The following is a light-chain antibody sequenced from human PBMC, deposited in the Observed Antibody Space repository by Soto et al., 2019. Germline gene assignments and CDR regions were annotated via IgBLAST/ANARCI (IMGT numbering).Light chain of an antibody. Sequence: EIVLTQSPGTRSLSPGERATLSCRASQSVSSSYLAWYQQKPGQAPRLLIYGASSRATGIPDRFSGSGSGTDFPLTLSRLETEDFAVYYCQQYGSSPITFGQGTRLEIK. CDR1: QSVSSSY. CDR2: GAS. J-gene: IGKJ5*01. V-gene: IGKV3-20*01. CDR3: QQYGSSPIT.